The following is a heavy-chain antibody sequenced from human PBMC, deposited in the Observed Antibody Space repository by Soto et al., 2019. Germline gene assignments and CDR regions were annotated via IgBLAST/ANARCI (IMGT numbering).Heavy chain of an antibody. D-gene: IGHD3-22*01. V-gene: IGHV1-18*01. CDR2: ISAYNGNT. CDR3: ASWARVTYYYDSSGYYHAFDI. CDR1: GYTFTSYG. J-gene: IGHJ3*02. Sequence: ASVKVSCKASGYTFTSYGISWVRQAPGQGLERMGWISAYNGNTNYAQKLQGRVTMTTDTSTSTAYMELRSLRSDDTAVYYCASWARVTYYYDSSGYYHAFDIWGQGTMVTVSS.